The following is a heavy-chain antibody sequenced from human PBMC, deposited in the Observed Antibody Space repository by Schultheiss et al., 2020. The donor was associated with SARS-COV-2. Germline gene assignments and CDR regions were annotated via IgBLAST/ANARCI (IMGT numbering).Heavy chain of an antibody. D-gene: IGHD1-26*01. CDR1: GYTFTGYY. CDR3: ARDLQASVGYRPRDWFDP. Sequence: ASVKVSCKASGYTFTGYYMHWVRQAPGQGLEWMGWINPNSGGTNYAQKFQGRVTMTRDTSISTAYMELSRLRFDDTAVYYCARDLQASVGYRPRDWFDPWGQGTLVTVSS. V-gene: IGHV1-2*02. CDR2: INPNSGGT. J-gene: IGHJ5*02.